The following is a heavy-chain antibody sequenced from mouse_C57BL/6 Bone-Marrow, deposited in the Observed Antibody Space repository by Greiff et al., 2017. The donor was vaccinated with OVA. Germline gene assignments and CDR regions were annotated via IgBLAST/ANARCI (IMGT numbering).Heavy chain of an antibody. D-gene: IGHD5-1*01. J-gene: IGHJ3*01. V-gene: IGHV1-42*01. CDR2: INPSTGGT. CDR1: GYSFTGYY. Sequence: VQLKQSGPELVKPGASVKISCKASGYSFTGYYMNWVKQSPEKSLEWIGEINPSTGGTTYNQKFKAKATLTVDKSSSTAYMQLKSLTSEDSAVYYCARERVPSWFAYWGQGTLVTVSA. CDR3: ARERVPSWFAY.